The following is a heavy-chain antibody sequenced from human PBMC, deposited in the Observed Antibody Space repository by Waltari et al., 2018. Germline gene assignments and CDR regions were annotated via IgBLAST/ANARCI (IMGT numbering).Heavy chain of an antibody. J-gene: IGHJ3*02. CDR1: GFTFDDYA. D-gene: IGHD3-22*01. V-gene: IGHV3-9*03. CDR3: AKGKAYYYDSSGGAAFDI. Sequence: EVQLVESGGGLVQPGRSLRLSCAASGFTFDDYAMHWVPQAPGQGLEWVSGISWNSGSIGYADSVKGRFTISRDNAKNSLYLQMNSLRAEDMALYYCAKGKAYYYDSSGGAAFDIWGQGTMVTVSS. CDR2: ISWNSGSI.